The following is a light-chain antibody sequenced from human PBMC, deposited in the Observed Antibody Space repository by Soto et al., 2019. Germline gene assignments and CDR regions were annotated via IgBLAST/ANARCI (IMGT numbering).Light chain of an antibody. CDR2: DVS. J-gene: IGLJ1*01. CDR3: SSFTTSGTYV. V-gene: IGLV2-14*01. CDR1: GSDVGGYNY. Sequence: QSVLTQPASVSGSPGQSITISCTGTGSDVGGYNYVSWYQQHPGKAPKLMIIDVSNRPSGVSNRFSGSKSGNTASLTISGLQAVDEADYYCSSFTTSGTYVFGTGSKVTDL.